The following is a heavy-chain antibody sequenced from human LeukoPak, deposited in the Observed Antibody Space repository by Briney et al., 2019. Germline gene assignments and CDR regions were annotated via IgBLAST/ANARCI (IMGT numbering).Heavy chain of an antibody. J-gene: IGHJ4*02. Sequence: PGGSLRLSCAASGFTFSSYWMSWVRQAPGKGLEWVANIKQEGSEKYYVDSVKGRFTISRDNAKNSLYLQMNSLRAEDTAVYYCARAAPGVLWFGELPRKFAYWGQGTLVTVSS. V-gene: IGHV3-7*01. CDR2: IKQEGSEK. CDR3: ARAAPGVLWFGELPRKFAY. CDR1: GFTFSSYW. D-gene: IGHD3-10*01.